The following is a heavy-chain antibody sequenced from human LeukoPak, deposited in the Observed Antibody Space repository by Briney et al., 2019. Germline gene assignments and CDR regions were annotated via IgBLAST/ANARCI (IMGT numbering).Heavy chain of an antibody. CDR1: GFTFSSYW. V-gene: IGHV3-74*01. Sequence: GGSLRVSCAASGFTFSSYWMRWVRQPPGKGLVWVSHIHIDGSTTSYADSLKGRCTISRDNAQNTLYLQMNSLRAEDTGVYYCARNRPGHYYGMDVWGQGTTVTVSS. CDR2: IHIDGSTT. CDR3: ARNRPGHYYGMDV. J-gene: IGHJ6*02.